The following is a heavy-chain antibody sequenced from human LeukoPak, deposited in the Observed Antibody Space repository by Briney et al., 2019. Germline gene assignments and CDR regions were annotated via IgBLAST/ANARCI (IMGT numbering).Heavy chain of an antibody. CDR1: GDSISTYY. J-gene: IGHJ6*02. CDR2: IYIGGIT. V-gene: IGHV4-4*08. D-gene: IGHD3-9*01. CDR3: ARDNLVQGYILTGLRGFRNYYYGMDV. Sequence: PSETLSLTCTVSGDSISTYYWSWVRQPPGKGLEYIGYIYIGGITNYNPSFESRVTISIDTSKNQFSLRLSSVTAADTAVYYCARDNLVQGYILTGLRGFRNYYYGMDVWGQGTTVTVSS.